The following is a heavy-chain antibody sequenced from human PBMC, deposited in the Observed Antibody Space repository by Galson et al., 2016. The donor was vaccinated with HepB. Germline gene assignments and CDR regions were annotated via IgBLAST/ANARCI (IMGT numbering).Heavy chain of an antibody. J-gene: IGHJ4*02. D-gene: IGHD3-16*01. CDR2: ISWNSGNV. CDR1: GFTFGAYD. Sequence: SLRLSCAASGFTFGAYDMHWVRQAPGKGLEWVSGISWNSGNVDYADSVKGRFTISRDNANNLLYLQMNRLGAEDTDVYYCARRFWGYVDYWGQGTLVTVSS. V-gene: IGHV3-9*01. CDR3: ARRFWGYVDY.